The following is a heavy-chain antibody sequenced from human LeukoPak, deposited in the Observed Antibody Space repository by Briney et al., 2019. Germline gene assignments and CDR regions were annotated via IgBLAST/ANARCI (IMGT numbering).Heavy chain of an antibody. CDR3: ASRSAYCGGDCYRDY. CDR1: GFTFSRYA. D-gene: IGHD2-21*02. Sequence: GGSLRLSCAASGFTFSRYAMSWVRQAPGRGREGVSAISGSGGSTYYADPVKGRFTISRDNSKNTLYLQMNSLRAEDTAVYYCASRSAYCGGDCYRDYWGQGTLVTVSS. CDR2: ISGSGGST. J-gene: IGHJ4*02. V-gene: IGHV3-23*01.